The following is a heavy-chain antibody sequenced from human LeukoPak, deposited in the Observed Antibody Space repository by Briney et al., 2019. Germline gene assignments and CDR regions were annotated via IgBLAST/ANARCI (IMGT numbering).Heavy chain of an antibody. J-gene: IGHJ4*02. D-gene: IGHD3-22*01. V-gene: IGHV1-18*04. Sequence: GASVKVSCKHPGYSIAGYYIHWVRQAPGQGLEWMGWISAYNGNTNYAQKVQGRVTMTTDTSTSTAYMELRSLRSDDTAVYYCARIYYDSSGYSPYDYWGQGTLVTVSS. CDR1: GYSIAGYY. CDR2: ISAYNGNT. CDR3: ARIYYDSSGYSPYDY.